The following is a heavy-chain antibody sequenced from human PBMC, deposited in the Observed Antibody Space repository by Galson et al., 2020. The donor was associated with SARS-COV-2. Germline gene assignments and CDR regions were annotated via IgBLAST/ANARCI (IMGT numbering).Heavy chain of an antibody. J-gene: IGHJ6*02. CDR3: ASFILDYYGSGSHYYYGMDV. Sequence: PGGSLRLSCAASGFTFSSYSMNWVRQAPGKGLEWVSSISSSSYIYYADSVKGRFTISRDNAKNSLYLQMNSLRAEDTAVYYCASFILDYYGSGSHYYYGMDVWGQGTTVTVSS. CDR1: GFTFSSYS. CDR2: ISSSSYI. D-gene: IGHD3-10*01. V-gene: IGHV3-21*01.